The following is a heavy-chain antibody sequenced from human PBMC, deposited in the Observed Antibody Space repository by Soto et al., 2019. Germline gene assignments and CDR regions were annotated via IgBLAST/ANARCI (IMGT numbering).Heavy chain of an antibody. CDR2: INPNSGGT. Sequence: ASVKVSCKASGYTFTADHIHWVRQAPGQGLEWMGWINPNSGGTNYAQKFQDRVTMTRDTSISTAYMELSRLRSDDTAVYYCARIDPVTINYYYGMDVWGQGTTVTVSS. CDR1: GYTFTADH. CDR3: ARIDPVTINYYYGMDV. J-gene: IGHJ6*02. D-gene: IGHD3-3*01. V-gene: IGHV1-2*02.